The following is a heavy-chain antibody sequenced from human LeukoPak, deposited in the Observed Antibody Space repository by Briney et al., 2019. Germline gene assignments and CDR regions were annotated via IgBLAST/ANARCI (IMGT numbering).Heavy chain of an antibody. CDR1: GFTFSSYS. CDR2: ISNTASYI. Sequence: GGSLRLSCAASGFTFSSYSMNWVRQAPGKGLEWVSSISNTASYIYYADSVKGRFTISRDNAKNSLYLQMNSLRAEDTAVYYCARGLCGGDCYDYWGQGTLVTVSS. J-gene: IGHJ4*02. CDR3: ARGLCGGDCYDY. D-gene: IGHD2-21*01. V-gene: IGHV3-21*01.